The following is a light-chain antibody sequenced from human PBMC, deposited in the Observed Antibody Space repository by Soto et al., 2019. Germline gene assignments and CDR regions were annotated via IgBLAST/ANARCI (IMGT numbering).Light chain of an antibody. Sequence: QSVLTQPASVSGPPGQTITISCTGTNSDVGSFNAVSWYQQDPGKAPKLIIYEVTKRPSGVSDRFSGSKSGNTASLTISGLRAEDEADYHCCSRGGVSPTYVFGTGTKVTVL. CDR2: EVT. CDR1: NSDVGSFNA. CDR3: CSRGGVSPTYV. J-gene: IGLJ1*01. V-gene: IGLV2-23*02.